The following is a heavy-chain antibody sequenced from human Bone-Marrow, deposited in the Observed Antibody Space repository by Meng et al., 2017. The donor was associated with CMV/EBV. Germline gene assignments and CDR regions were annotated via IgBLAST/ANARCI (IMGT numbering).Heavy chain of an antibody. CDR3: ARDSGRFCSGGSCYITD. V-gene: IGHV3-30-3*01. J-gene: IGHJ4*02. CDR2: ISYDGSNK. CDR1: GFTFSSHA. D-gene: IGHD2-15*01. Sequence: GESLKISCAASGFTFSSHAMHWVRQAPGKGLEWVALISYDGSNKYYADSVKGRFTISRDNSKNTLYVQVDSLRAEDTAVYYCARDSGRFCSGGSCYITDWGQGTLVTVSS.